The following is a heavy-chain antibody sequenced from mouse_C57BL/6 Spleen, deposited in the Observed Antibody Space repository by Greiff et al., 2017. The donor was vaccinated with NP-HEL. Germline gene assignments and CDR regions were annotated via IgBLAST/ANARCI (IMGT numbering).Heavy chain of an antibody. CDR3: ARGGGTGAMDY. CDR1: GYTFTSYW. CDR2: IDPSDSET. Sequence: QVQLQQPGAELVRPGSSVKLSCKASGYTFTSYWMHWVKQRPIQGLEWIGNIDPSDSETHCNQKFKDKATLTVAKSSSTAYMQLSSLTSEDSAVYYWARGGGTGAMDYWGQGTSVTVSS. V-gene: IGHV1-52*01. D-gene: IGHD3-3*01. J-gene: IGHJ4*01.